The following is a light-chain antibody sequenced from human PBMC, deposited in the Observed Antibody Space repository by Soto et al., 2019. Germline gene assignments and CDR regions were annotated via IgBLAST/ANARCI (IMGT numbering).Light chain of an antibody. CDR3: QQRSYWPST. CDR1: QSVGSD. CDR2: DAS. J-gene: IGKJ4*01. V-gene: IGKV3-11*01. Sequence: EIVLTQSPATLSFSPGDRATLSCTASQSVGSDLGWYQQRPGQAPRLLIYDASNRATCIPARFSGSGSGTDFTLTISSLEPEELAVDYCQQRSYWPSTFGVGTKVAIK.